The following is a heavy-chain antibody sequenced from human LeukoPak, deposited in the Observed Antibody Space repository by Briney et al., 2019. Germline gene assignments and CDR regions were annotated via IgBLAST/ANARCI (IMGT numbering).Heavy chain of an antibody. D-gene: IGHD3-16*02. V-gene: IGHV3-23*01. J-gene: IGHJ5*02. CDR1: GFIFSNSA. CDR2: IGGTNVPNT. Sequence: GGSLRLSCAASGFIFSNSALSWVRLPPGQGLEWVAGIGGTNVPNTWYADSVKGRFTISRDNSKSTLYLQMRSLRVEDTALYYCVKSAPGFLSADWFDPWDQGTLVTVSS. CDR3: VKSAPGFLSADWFDP.